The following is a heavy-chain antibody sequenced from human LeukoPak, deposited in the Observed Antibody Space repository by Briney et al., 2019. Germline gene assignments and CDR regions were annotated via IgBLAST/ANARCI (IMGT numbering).Heavy chain of an antibody. Sequence: SETLSLTCTVSGGSISSYYWSWVRQPPGKGLEWIGYIYYSGSTNCNPSLKSRVTISVDTSKNQFSLKLGSVTAADTAVYYCARGFGLGTLIDYWGQGTLVTVSS. D-gene: IGHD3/OR15-3a*01. CDR1: GGSISSYY. V-gene: IGHV4-59*01. J-gene: IGHJ4*02. CDR2: IYYSGST. CDR3: ARGFGLGTLIDY.